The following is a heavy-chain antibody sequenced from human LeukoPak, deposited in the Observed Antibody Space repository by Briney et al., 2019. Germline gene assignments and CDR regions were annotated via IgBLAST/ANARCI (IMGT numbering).Heavy chain of an antibody. V-gene: IGHV3-23*01. D-gene: IGHD3-16*01. Sequence: GGSLRLSCAASGFTFSSYAMSWVRQAPGKGLEWVSAISGSGGSTYYADSVKGRFTISRDNSKNTLYLQMNGLRAEDTAVYYCAKDLVSRRGTVPADYWGQGTLVTVSS. CDR3: AKDLVSRRGTVPADY. CDR1: GFTFSSYA. CDR2: ISGSGGST. J-gene: IGHJ4*02.